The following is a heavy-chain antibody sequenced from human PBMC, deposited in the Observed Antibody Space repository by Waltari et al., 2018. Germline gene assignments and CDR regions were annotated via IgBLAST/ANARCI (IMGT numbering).Heavy chain of an antibody. CDR2: IYTSGST. CDR1: GGSISSYY. V-gene: IGHV4-4*07. Sequence: QVQLQESGPGLVKPSETLSLTCTVSGGSISSYYWSWIRQPAGKGLEWIGRIYTSGSTNHNPSLKSRVTMSVDTSKNQFSLKLSSVTAADTAVYYCARARHDFWSGSSYNWFDPWGQGTLVTVSS. J-gene: IGHJ5*02. CDR3: ARARHDFWSGSSYNWFDP. D-gene: IGHD3-3*01.